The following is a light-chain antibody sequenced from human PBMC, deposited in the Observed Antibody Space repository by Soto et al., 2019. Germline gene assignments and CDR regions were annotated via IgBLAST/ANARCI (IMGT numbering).Light chain of an antibody. CDR1: SGPSSYA. V-gene: IGLV4-69*01. Sequence: QPVLTQSPSASASLGASVKLTCTLSSGPSSYAIAWHQQQPEKGPRYLMKVNSDGSHTKGDGIPDRFSGSSSGAERYLTISSLQSEDEADYYCQTWGTGILVFGGGTKLTVL. CDR2: VNSDGSH. CDR3: QTWGTGILV. J-gene: IGLJ2*01.